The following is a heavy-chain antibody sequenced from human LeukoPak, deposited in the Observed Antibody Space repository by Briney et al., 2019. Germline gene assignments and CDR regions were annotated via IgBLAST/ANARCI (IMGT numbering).Heavy chain of an antibody. Sequence: SVKVSCKASRGTFSSFAISWVRQAPGQGLEWMGGIIPIFGTANYAQKFQGRVTITADESTSTAYMGLSSLRSEDTAVYYCARDFGSGYPGPWGQGTLVTVSS. CDR2: IIPIFGTA. J-gene: IGHJ4*02. CDR1: RGTFSSFA. V-gene: IGHV1-69*13. D-gene: IGHD3-22*01. CDR3: ARDFGSGYPGP.